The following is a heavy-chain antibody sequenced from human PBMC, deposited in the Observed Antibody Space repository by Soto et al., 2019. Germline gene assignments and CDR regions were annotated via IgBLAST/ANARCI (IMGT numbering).Heavy chain of an antibody. CDR2: IKSLPDGGTI. CDR3: ATGGYFFDY. Sequence: GSLRLSCTASGFIFSNAWMNWVRQAPGKGLEWVGRIKSLPDGGTIDYAAPVKGRFTISRDDSKNTVYLQMNGLKAEDTAVYFCATGGYFFDYWGQGTLVTVSS. CDR1: GFIFSNAW. J-gene: IGHJ4*01. V-gene: IGHV3-15*07.